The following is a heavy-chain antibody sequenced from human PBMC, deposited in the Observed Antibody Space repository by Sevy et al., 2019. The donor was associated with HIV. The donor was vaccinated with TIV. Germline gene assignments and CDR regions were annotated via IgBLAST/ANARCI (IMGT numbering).Heavy chain of an antibody. CDR3: AREGSYGDYMLSYYYGMDV. J-gene: IGHJ6*02. D-gene: IGHD4-17*01. Sequence: GESLKISCAASGFSFRSYWMTWVRQAPGKGLEWVASIYQDGSEKYYMDSVKGRFTVSRDNGRNSLFLQMNSLRVEDTAVYYCAREGSYGDYMLSYYYGMDVWGQGTTVTVSS. V-gene: IGHV3-7*01. CDR2: IYQDGSEK. CDR1: GFSFRSYW.